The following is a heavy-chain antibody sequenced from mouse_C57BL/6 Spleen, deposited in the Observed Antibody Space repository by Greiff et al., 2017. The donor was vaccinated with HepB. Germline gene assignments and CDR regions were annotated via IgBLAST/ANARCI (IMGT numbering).Heavy chain of an antibody. CDR2: IDPADSYT. D-gene: IGHD1-1*01. V-gene: IGHV1-69*01. J-gene: IGHJ1*03. CDR3: ARGDYYGSSYGYWYFDF. Sequence: VQLQQPGAELVMPGASVKLSCKASGYTFTSYWMHWVKQRPGQGLEWIGEIDPADSYTNYNQKFKGKSTLTVDKSSNTAYMQLSSLTSEDSAVYYGARGDYYGSSYGYWYFDFWGTGTTVTVSS. CDR1: GYTFTSYW.